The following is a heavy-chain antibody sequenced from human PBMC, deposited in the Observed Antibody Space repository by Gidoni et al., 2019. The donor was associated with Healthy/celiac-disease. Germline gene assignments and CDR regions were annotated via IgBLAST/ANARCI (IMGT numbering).Heavy chain of an antibody. J-gene: IGHJ5*02. Sequence: QVQLVQSGAEVKKPGSSVKVSCKASGGTFSSYAISWVRQAPGQGLEWMGGIIPIFGTVNYAQKFQGRVTITADESTSTAYMELSSLRSEDTAVYYCARDLKSAVVPAAIISRGAFDPWGQGTLVTVSS. D-gene: IGHD2-2*01. CDR3: ARDLKSAVVPAAIISRGAFDP. CDR2: IIPIFGTV. CDR1: GGTFSSYA. V-gene: IGHV1-69*01.